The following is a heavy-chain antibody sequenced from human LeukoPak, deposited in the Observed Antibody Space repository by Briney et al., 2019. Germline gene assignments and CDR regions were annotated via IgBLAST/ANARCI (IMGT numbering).Heavy chain of an antibody. D-gene: IGHD6-13*01. V-gene: IGHV3-48*04. Sequence: GGSLRLSCAASGFTFSSYSMNWVRQAPGKGLEWVSYISSSSSTIYFADSVKGRFTISRDNAKNSLYLQMNSLRAEDTALYYCARVFSSSSSYGRYFDLWGRGTLVTVSS. CDR1: GFTFSSYS. J-gene: IGHJ2*01. CDR3: ARVFSSSSSYGRYFDL. CDR2: ISSSSSTI.